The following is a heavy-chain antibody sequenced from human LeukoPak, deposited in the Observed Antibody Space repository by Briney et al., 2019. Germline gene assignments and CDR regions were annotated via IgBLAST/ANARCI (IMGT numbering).Heavy chain of an antibody. Sequence: GGSLRLSCAASGFTFSTYRMNWVRQAPGKGLEWLSYISSGSDTIFYADSVKGRFTISRDNSKNTLYLQMNSLRAEDTAVYYCAKSDDYNDRYYFVSWGQGTLVTVSS. CDR1: GFTFSTYR. J-gene: IGHJ4*02. D-gene: IGHD5-24*01. CDR3: AKSDDYNDRYYFVS. CDR2: ISSGSDTI. V-gene: IGHV3-48*01.